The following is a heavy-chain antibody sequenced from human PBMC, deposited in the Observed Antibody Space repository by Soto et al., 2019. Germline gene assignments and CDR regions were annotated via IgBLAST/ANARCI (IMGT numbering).Heavy chain of an antibody. D-gene: IGHD3-10*01. CDR2: IYHSGST. J-gene: IGHJ6*02. Sequence: SETLSLTCAVSGGSISSSNWWSWVRQPPGKGLEWIGEIYHSGSTYYNPSLKSRVTISVDRSKNQFSLKLSSVTAADTAVYYCARGNMVRGVITYYYYGMDVWGQGTTVTVSS. V-gene: IGHV4-4*02. CDR3: ARGNMVRGVITYYYYGMDV. CDR1: GGSISSSNW.